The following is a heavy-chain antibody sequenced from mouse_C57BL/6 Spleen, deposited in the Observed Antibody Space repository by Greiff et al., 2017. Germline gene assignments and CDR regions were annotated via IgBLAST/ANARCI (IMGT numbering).Heavy chain of an antibody. D-gene: IGHD1-1*01. CDR2: IDPSDSYT. CDR3: APAFYGGYAMDY. Sequence: QVQLQQPGAELVRPGTSVKLSCKASGYTFTSYWMHWVKQRPGQGLEWIGVIDPSDSYTNYNQKFKGKATLTVDTSSSTAYMQLSSLTSEDSAVYYCAPAFYGGYAMDYWGQGTSVTVSS. J-gene: IGHJ4*01. V-gene: IGHV1-59*01. CDR1: GYTFTSYW.